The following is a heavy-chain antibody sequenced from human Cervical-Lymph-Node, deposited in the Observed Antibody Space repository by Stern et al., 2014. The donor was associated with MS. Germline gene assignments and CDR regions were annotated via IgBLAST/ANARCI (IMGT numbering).Heavy chain of an antibody. J-gene: IGHJ4*02. V-gene: IGHV4-59*01. CDR3: ARVTTAIDY. D-gene: IGHD4-11*01. Sequence: VPLEESGPVLVKPSETLSLTCTFSGASISSYYWRWIRLPPGKGLEWIGYIYYSGSTNYNPTLKSRVTISVDTSKNQFSLKLSSVTAADTAVYYCARVTTAIDYWGQGTLVTVSS. CDR2: IYYSGST. CDR1: GASISSYY.